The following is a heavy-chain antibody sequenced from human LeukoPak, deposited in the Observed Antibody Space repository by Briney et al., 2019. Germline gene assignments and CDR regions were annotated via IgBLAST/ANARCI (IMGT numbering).Heavy chain of an antibody. J-gene: IGHJ4*02. CDR2: ISYDGSNK. CDR1: GFTFSSYA. CDR3: ARDFMLPLAQYYFDY. Sequence: GGSLRLSCAVSGFTFSSYAMHWVRQAPGKGLEWVAVISYDGSNKYYADSVKGRFTISRDNSKNTLYLQMNSLRAEDTAVYYCARDFMLPLAQYYFDYWGQGTLVTVSS. V-gene: IGHV3-30-3*01. D-gene: IGHD2-8*01.